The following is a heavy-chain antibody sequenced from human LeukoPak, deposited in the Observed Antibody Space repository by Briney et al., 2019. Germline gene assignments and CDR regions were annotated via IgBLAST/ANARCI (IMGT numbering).Heavy chain of an antibody. CDR2: ISGSGGSR. J-gene: IGHJ4*02. CDR3: AKEDGDYGQKFDY. CDR1: GSTVSSHA. Sequence: PGGSLTPACAASGSTVSSHAMGWVSHPPRKWIEWVSVISGSGGSRYYVDSVNGRFTISSVNSNDTQYLQMNSLRADDTAIYYCAKEDGDYGQKFDYWCQGTLVIVSS. V-gene: IGHV3-23*01. D-gene: IGHD4-17*01.